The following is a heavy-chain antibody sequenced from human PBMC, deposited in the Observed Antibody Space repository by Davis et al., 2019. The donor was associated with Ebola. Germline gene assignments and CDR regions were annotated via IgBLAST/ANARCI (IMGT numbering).Heavy chain of an antibody. CDR3: ARLYCGGDCSFYYYYYGMDV. CDR1: GYTFTSYA. J-gene: IGHJ6*02. CDR2: INAGNGNT. V-gene: IGHV1-3*01. D-gene: IGHD2-21*02. Sequence: ASVKVSCKASGYTFTSYAMHWVRQAPGQRLEWMGWINAGNGNTKYSQKFQGRVTITADKSTSTAYMELSSLRSEDTAVYYCARLYCGGDCSFYYYYYGMDVWGQGTTVTVSS.